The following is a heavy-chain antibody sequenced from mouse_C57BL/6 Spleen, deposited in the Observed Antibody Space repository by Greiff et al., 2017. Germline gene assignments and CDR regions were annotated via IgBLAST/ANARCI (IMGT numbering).Heavy chain of an antibody. D-gene: IGHD1-1*01. V-gene: IGHV1-53*01. Sequence: QVQLQQPGTELVKPGASVKLSCTASGYTFTSYWMHWVKQRPGQGLEWIGNINPSNGGTNYNEKFKSKATLTVDKSSSTAYMQHSSLTSEDSAVYYCARPDYYGSRFDYWGQGTTLTVSS. CDR2: INPSNGGT. CDR3: ARPDYYGSRFDY. J-gene: IGHJ2*01. CDR1: GYTFTSYW.